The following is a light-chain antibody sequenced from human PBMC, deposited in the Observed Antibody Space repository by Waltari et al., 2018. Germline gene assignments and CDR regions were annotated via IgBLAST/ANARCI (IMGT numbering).Light chain of an antibody. CDR1: QSISDW. CDR3: QHYDTYTWT. V-gene: IGKV1-5*03. J-gene: IGKJ1*01. CDR2: KAS. Sequence: DFQMTQSPSTLSASVGDRVTITCRASQSISDWLAWYQQKPGKAPDLLIYKASSLESGVPSRFSGSGSGTEFTLTISSLQPDDFATYYCQHYDTYTWTFGQGTKVEIK.